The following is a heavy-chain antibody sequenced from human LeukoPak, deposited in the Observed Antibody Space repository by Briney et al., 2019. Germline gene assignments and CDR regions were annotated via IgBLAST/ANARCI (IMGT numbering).Heavy chain of an antibody. D-gene: IGHD3-10*01. Sequence: QPGGSLRLSCAASGFTFSSYEMNWARQAPGKGLEWVSYISSSGSTIYYADSVKGRFTISRDNAKNSLYLQMNSLRAEDTAVYYCASITMVRGVITHFDYWGQGTLVTVSS. J-gene: IGHJ4*02. V-gene: IGHV3-48*03. CDR2: ISSSGSTI. CDR3: ASITMVRGVITHFDY. CDR1: GFTFSSYE.